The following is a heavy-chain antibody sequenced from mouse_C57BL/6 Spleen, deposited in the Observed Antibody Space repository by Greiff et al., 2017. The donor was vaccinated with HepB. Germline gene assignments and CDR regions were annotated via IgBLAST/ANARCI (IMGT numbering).Heavy chain of an antibody. CDR3: ARGNDGYHGGSPGLAY. Sequence: QVQLQQPGAELVRPGTSVKLSCKASGYTFTSYWMHWVKQRPGQGLEWIGVIDPSDSYTNYNQKFKGKATLTVDTSSSTAYMQLSSLTSEDSAVYYCARGNDGYHGGSPGLAYWGQGTLVTVSA. J-gene: IGHJ3*01. V-gene: IGHV1-59*01. CDR1: GYTFTSYW. D-gene: IGHD2-3*01. CDR2: IDPSDSYT.